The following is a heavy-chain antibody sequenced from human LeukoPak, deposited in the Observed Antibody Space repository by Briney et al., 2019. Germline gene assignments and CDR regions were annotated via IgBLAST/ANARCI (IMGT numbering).Heavy chain of an antibody. CDR1: GFTFSSYG. Sequence: GGSLRLSCAASGFTFSSYGMHWVRQAPGKGLEWVAVISYDGSNKYYADSVKGRFTISRDNSKNTLYLQMNSLRAEDTAVYYCAKDFTYDFWSGYFDYWVQGTLVTVSS. D-gene: IGHD3-3*01. CDR2: ISYDGSNK. V-gene: IGHV3-30*18. CDR3: AKDFTYDFWSGYFDY. J-gene: IGHJ4*02.